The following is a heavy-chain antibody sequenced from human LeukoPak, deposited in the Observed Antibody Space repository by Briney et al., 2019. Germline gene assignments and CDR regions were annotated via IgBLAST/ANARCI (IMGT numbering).Heavy chain of an antibody. J-gene: IGHJ6*03. CDR2: IYTSGST. V-gene: IGHV4-61*02. Sequence: SETLSLTCTVSGGSISSGSYYWSWIRQPAGKGLEWIGRIYTSGSTNYNPSLKSRVTISVDTSKNQFSLKLSSVTAADTAVYYCAREAREPAALTYYYYYYMDVWGKGTTVTVSS. CDR1: GGSISSGSYY. CDR3: AREAREPAALTYYYYYYMDV. D-gene: IGHD2-2*01.